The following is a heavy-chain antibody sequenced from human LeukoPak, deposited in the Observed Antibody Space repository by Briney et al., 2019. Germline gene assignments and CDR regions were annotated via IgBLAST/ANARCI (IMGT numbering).Heavy chain of an antibody. CDR3: AREEYCSGGSCYYFDY. CDR2: ISAYNGNT. Sequence: ASVKVSCKASGYTFTSYGISWVRRAPGQGLEWMGWISAYNGNTNYAQKLQGRVTMTTDTSTSTAYMELRSLRSDDTAVYYCAREEYCSGGSCYYFDYWGQGTLVTVSS. D-gene: IGHD2-15*01. J-gene: IGHJ4*02. V-gene: IGHV1-18*01. CDR1: GYTFTSYG.